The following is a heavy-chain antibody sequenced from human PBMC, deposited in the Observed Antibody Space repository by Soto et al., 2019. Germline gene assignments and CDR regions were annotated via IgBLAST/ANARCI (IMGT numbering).Heavy chain of an antibody. Sequence: EVQLLESGGGLVQPGGSLRLSCVASGFAFSTYDMSWVRQAPGKGLEWVSAISGSGGTTDYADSVKGRFTISRDNPKNTLYLQMNSLRAEDTAVYYCANRDTSMVTRYYYGMDVWGQGTTVTVSS. D-gene: IGHD5-18*01. V-gene: IGHV3-23*01. J-gene: IGHJ6*02. CDR1: GFAFSTYD. CDR2: ISGSGGTT. CDR3: ANRDTSMVTRYYYGMDV.